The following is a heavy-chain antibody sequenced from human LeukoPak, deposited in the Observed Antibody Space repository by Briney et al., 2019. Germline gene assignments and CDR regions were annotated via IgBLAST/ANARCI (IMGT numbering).Heavy chain of an antibody. CDR3: ARGDFCSKSNCYLRPMDV. Sequence: SETLSLTCTVSGGSISDYYWNRIRQPPGKGLEWIGYIYYSGSTTYNPSLKSRVTMSVDTAENQFSLTVRSVTAADTAVYYCARGDFCSKSNCYLRPMDVWGKGTTVTVSS. D-gene: IGHD3-3*01. J-gene: IGHJ6*03. CDR2: IYYSGST. CDR1: GGSISDYY. V-gene: IGHV4-59*01.